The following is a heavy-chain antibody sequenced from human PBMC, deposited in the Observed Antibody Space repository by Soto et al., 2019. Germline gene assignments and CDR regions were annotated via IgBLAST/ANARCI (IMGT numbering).Heavy chain of an antibody. V-gene: IGHV4-31*03. CDR1: GGSISGGGHY. D-gene: IGHD3-16*01. Sequence: QVQLQESGPGLVRPSQTLSLTCTVSGGSISGGGHYWGWIRQPPGKGLEWIGFMYYTGDTYYNPSLKSRLSISVDTSMNQFSLELTSVTAADTAGYYCASSDPYYVFDYWGLGTLVTVSS. CDR3: ASSDPYYVFDY. CDR2: MYYTGDT. J-gene: IGHJ4*02.